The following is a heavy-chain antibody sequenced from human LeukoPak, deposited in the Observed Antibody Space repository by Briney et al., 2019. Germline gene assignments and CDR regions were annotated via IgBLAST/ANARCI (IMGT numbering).Heavy chain of an antibody. CDR2: FDPEDGET. CDR1: GYTLTELS. Sequence: GASVKVSCKVSGYTLTELSMHWVRQAPGKGLEWVGGFDPEDGETIYAQKFQGRVTMTEDTSTDTAYMELSSLRSEDTAVYYCARRTRDGYNYVWFDPWGQGTLVTVSS. CDR3: ARRTRDGYNYVWFDP. J-gene: IGHJ5*02. D-gene: IGHD5-24*01. V-gene: IGHV1-24*01.